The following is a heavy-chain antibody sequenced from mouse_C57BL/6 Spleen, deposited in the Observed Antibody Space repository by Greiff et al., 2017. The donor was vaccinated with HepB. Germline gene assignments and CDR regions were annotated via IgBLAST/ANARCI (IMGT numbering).Heavy chain of an antibody. CDR1: GYTFTDYN. J-gene: IGHJ4*01. Sequence: EVQLQQSGPELVKPGASVKMSCKASGYTFTDYNMHWVKQSHGKSLEWIGYINPNNGGTSYNQKFKGKATLPVNKSSSTAYMELRSLTSEDSAVYYWASLRLGDYYAMDYWGQGTSVTVSS. D-gene: IGHD1-1*01. CDR2: INPNNGGT. V-gene: IGHV1-22*01. CDR3: ASLRLGDYYAMDY.